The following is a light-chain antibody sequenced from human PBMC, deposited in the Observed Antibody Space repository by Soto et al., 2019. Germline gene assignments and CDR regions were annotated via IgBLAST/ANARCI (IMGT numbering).Light chain of an antibody. V-gene: IGLV9-49*01. CDR2: VGTGGIVG. J-gene: IGLJ1*01. CDR1: SGYSNYK. Sequence: QSVLTQPPSASASLGASVTLTCTLSSGYSNYKVDWYQQRPGKGPRFVMRVGTGGIVGSKGDGIPDRFSVLGSGLNRYLTIKNIQEEDESAYHCGADHGSGSNFVYVFGTGTKVTVL. CDR3: GADHGSGSNFVYV.